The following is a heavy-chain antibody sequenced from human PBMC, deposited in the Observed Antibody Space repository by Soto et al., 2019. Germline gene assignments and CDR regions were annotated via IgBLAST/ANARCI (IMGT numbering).Heavy chain of an antibody. CDR2: IIPITDTA. V-gene: IGHV1-69*13. CDR3: ATLVPAPIKLFPRLGWFDP. J-gene: IGHJ5*02. D-gene: IGHD2-2*02. Sequence: SVKVSCKASGGTFSSETITWVRQAPGQGLEWMGGIIPITDTANYAQNFQRRVTITADESTSTVYMELSSLRSEATAVYYCATLVPAPIKLFPRLGWFDPWGQGTLVTVS. CDR1: GGTFSSET.